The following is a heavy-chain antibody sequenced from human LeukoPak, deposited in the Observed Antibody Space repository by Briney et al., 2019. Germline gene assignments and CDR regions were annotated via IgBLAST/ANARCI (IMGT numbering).Heavy chain of an antibody. J-gene: IGHJ5*02. Sequence: ASVKVSCKASGYTFTGYYMHWVRQAPGQVLEWMGWINPNSGGTNYAQKFQGRVTMTTDTSTSTAYMELRSLRSDDTAVYYCARHRSRMVRGGDWFDPWGQGTLVTVSS. CDR1: GYTFTGYY. V-gene: IGHV1-2*02. D-gene: IGHD3-10*01. CDR2: INPNSGGT. CDR3: ARHRSRMVRGGDWFDP.